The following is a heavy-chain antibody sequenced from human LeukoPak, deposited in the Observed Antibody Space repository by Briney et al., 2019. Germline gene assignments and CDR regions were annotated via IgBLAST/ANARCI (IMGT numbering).Heavy chain of an antibody. CDR3: ARGVYIAAAQYGF. Sequence: KPSETLSLTCTVSGGSISTYYWNWIRQPPGKGLEWIGYIYYSGAINYNPSLKSRVTISVDTSKNQFSLKLSSVTAADTAVYYCARGVYIAAAQYGFWGQGTLVTVSS. D-gene: IGHD6-13*01. J-gene: IGHJ4*02. CDR2: IYYSGAI. CDR1: GGSISTYY. V-gene: IGHV4-59*01.